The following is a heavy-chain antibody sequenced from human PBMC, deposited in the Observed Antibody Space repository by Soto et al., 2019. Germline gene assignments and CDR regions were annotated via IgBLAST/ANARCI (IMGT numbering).Heavy chain of an antibody. D-gene: IGHD1-1*01. V-gene: IGHV1-69*12. CDR3: ARDKDREQLGGNYYYALDV. CDR2: IIPIFRTP. Sequence: QVQLVQSGAEVLKPGSSVKVSGEASGDTFDTFAISWVRQAPGQGLEWMGGIIPIFRTPDYAQKFQGRVTITADGSTSTAYMELSSLRSEDTAVYYCARDKDREQLGGNYYYALDVWGQGTTVSVSS. J-gene: IGHJ6*02. CDR1: GDTFDTFA.